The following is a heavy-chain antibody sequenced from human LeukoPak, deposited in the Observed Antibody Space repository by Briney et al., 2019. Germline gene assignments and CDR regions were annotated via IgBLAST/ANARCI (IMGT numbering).Heavy chain of an antibody. D-gene: IGHD2-15*01. CDR2: ISSSCSYI. Sequence: GGSLRLSCAASGFTLSSYSMTWVRQPPEKVLEWVSSISSSCSYIYYANSVKGRFTISRDNAKNSLYLQMNSLRAEDTAVYYCARDGEVVVAAVYYFDYWGQGTLVTVSS. CDR1: GFTLSSYS. V-gene: IGHV3-21*01. J-gene: IGHJ4*02. CDR3: ARDGEVVVAAVYYFDY.